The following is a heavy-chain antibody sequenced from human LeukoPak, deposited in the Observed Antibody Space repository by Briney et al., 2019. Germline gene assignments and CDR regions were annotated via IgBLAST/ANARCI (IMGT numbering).Heavy chain of an antibody. CDR1: GYTLTELS. CDR3: ARKNYCCGGSCYSRGWFDP. D-gene: IGHD2-15*01. Sequence: ASVKVSCKVSGYTLTELSMHWVRQAPGKGLEWMGGFDPEDGETIYAQKFPGRVTMTRDTSISTAYMELSSLRSEDTAMYYCARKNYCCGGSCYSRGWFDPWGQGTLVTVSS. J-gene: IGHJ5*02. CDR2: FDPEDGET. V-gene: IGHV1-24*01.